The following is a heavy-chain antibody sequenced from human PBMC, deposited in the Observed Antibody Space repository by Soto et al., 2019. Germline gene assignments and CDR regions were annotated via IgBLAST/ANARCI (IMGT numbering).Heavy chain of an antibody. J-gene: IGHJ4*02. CDR1: GGSNIRDGYY. CDR2: ISYSGSS. Sequence: SETLSLTCTVSGGSNIRDGYYWSWIRQHPGKGLEWIAYISYSGSSYSNPSLKSRVTISADTSKNQFSLRLTSVTAADTAVYFCARATPAGYADFWGQGTLVTVSS. V-gene: IGHV4-31*03. CDR3: ARATPAGYADF. D-gene: IGHD2-2*01.